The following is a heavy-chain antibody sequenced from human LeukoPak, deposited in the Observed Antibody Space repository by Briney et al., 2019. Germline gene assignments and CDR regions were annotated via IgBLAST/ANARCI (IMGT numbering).Heavy chain of an antibody. V-gene: IGHV1-2*02. D-gene: IGHD2-21*01. J-gene: IGHJ5*01. Sequence: GASVKVSCKASGYTFTTFYMHWLRQVPGQGPEWMGWINPNTGGTSYAQRFQGRITVFADTSSNTAYMELTGLTSDDTAVYYCARVFCGGAKMCYERFPDFDPWGQGTLVTVSS. CDR2: INPNTGGT. CDR3: ARVFCGGAKMCYERFPDFDP. CDR1: GYTFTTFY.